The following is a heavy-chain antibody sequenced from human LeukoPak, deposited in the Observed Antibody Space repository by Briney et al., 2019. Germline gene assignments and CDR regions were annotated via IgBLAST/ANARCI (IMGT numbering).Heavy chain of an antibody. V-gene: IGHV1-2*02. CDR3: AREGYSYGSHRPDTYNWFDP. J-gene: IGHJ5*02. Sequence: ASVKVSCKASGYTFTGYYMHWVRQAPGQGLEWMGWINPNSGGTNYAQKFQGRVTMTRDTSISTAYMELSRLRSDDTAVYYCAREGYSYGSHRPDTYNWFDPWGQGTLVTVSS. CDR2: INPNSGGT. CDR1: GYTFTGYY. D-gene: IGHD5-18*01.